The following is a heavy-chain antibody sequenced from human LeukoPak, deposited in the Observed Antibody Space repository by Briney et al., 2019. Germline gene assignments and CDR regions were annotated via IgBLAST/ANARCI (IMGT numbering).Heavy chain of an antibody. J-gene: IGHJ4*02. CDR3: ANLGPPGRDHYLES. V-gene: IGHV3-7*01. CDR2: INQVGSSK. Sequence: GGALRLSRAASGFTLSSYGLHWVRQAPGKGAEGVAHINQVGSSKYFVDSVKGRFIISRDNAKNSLYLQMNSLRDEDTAVYYCANLGPPGRDHYLESWGQGTLVTVSS. D-gene: IGHD5-24*01. CDR1: GFTLSSYG.